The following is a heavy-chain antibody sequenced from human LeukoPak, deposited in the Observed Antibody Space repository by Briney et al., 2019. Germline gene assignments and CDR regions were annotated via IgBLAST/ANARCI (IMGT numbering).Heavy chain of an antibody. V-gene: IGHV3-53*05. CDR2: VYYDGNT. CDR3: ARDTRIQLWLGFDY. Sequence: GGSPRLSCAASEFTVSTNYMNWVRQAPGKGLEWVSVVYYDGNTYYADSVKGRFTISRDNSKNTLYLQMNSLRAEDTAVYYCARDTRIQLWLGFDYWGQGTLVTVSS. J-gene: IGHJ4*02. CDR1: EFTVSTNY. D-gene: IGHD5-18*01.